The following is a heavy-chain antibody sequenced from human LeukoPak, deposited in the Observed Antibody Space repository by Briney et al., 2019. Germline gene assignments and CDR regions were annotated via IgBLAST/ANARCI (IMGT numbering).Heavy chain of an antibody. V-gene: IGHV3-66*01. D-gene: IGHD5-18*01. CDR3: AKFGGYSYGFVGGVDY. J-gene: IGHJ4*02. CDR2: IYSGGST. Sequence: GGSLRFSCAASGFTVSSNYMSWVRQARGKGLEWVSVIYSGGSTYYADSVKGRFTISRDNSKNTLYLQMNSLRAEDTAVYYCAKFGGYSYGFVGGVDYWGQGTLVTVSS. CDR1: GFTVSSNY.